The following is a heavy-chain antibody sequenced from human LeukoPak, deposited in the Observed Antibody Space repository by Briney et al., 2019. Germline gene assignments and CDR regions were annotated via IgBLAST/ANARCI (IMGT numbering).Heavy chain of an antibody. CDR3: ARDPGSTSASPIDP. CDR1: GYTFTSYG. Sequence: GASVKVSYKASGYTFTSYGISWVRQAPGQGLEWMGWISAYNGNTNYAQKLQGRVTMTTDTSTSTAYMELRSLRSDDTAVYYCARDPGSTSASPIDPWGQGTLVTVSS. CDR2: ISAYNGNT. V-gene: IGHV1-18*01. D-gene: IGHD2-2*01. J-gene: IGHJ5*02.